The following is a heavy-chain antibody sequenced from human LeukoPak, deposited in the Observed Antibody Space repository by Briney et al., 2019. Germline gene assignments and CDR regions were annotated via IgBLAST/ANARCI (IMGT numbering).Heavy chain of an antibody. CDR2: ISWDTGSI. V-gene: IGHV3-9*01. D-gene: IGHD2-21*02. CDR1: GFTFDDYA. J-gene: IGHJ3*01. CDR3: ASHTVVVTATHDAFAF. Sequence: PGRSLRLSCAASGFTFDDYAMHWVRQAPGKGLEGVSGISWDTGSIGYADSVKGRFTISRDNAKDSLYLQMNSLRAEDTALYYCASHTVVVTATHDAFAFWGQGTMVTVSS.